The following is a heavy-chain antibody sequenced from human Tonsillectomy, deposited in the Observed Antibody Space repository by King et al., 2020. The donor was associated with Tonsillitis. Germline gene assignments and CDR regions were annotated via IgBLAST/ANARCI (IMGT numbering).Heavy chain of an antibody. V-gene: IGHV3-23*04. J-gene: IGHJ6*02. D-gene: IGHD2-15*01. CDR3: GGCGGGSCYDYSCYGMDF. CDR2: ISGSGGST. Sequence: VQLVESGGGLVQPGGSLRLSCAASGFTFSSYAMSWVRQAPGKGLEWVSAISGSGGSTYYADSVKGRFTISRDNSKNTLYLQKNSMSAQGTAVYYCGGCGGGSCYDYSCYGMDFWGQGTTVTVSS. CDR1: GFTFSSYA.